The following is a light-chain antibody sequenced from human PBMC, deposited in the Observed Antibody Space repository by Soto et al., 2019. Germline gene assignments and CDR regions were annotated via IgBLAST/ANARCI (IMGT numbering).Light chain of an antibody. CDR3: QKYNKAPWI. CDR2: AAS. V-gene: IGKV1-27*01. CDR1: RDIDNS. Sequence: DIQVTQSPPSLSASVGDRVTITCRASRDIDNSLAWYQQIPGKAPKLLIYAASTLQSGVPSRFRGSGSGTSFTLTITTLQPEDVATYYCQKYNKAPWIFGQGTKMEV. J-gene: IGKJ1*01.